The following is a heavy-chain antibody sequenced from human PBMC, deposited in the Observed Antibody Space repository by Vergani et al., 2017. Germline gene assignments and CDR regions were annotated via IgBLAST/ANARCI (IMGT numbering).Heavy chain of an antibody. D-gene: IGHD6-13*01. CDR3: ASVVAAAPGYY. CDR2: IWYDGSNK. V-gene: IGHV3-33*01. CDR1: GFTFSSYG. J-gene: IGHJ4*02. Sequence: QVQLVESGGGVVQPGRSLRLSCAASGFTFSSYGMHWVRQAPGKGLEWVAVIWYDGSNKYYADSVKSRFTISRDNSKNTLYLQMNSLRAEDTAVYYCASVVAAAPGYYWGQGTLVTVSS.